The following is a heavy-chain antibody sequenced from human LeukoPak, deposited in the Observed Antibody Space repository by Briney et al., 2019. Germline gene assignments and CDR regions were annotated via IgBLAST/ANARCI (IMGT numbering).Heavy chain of an antibody. CDR1: GFPFSIYG. J-gene: IGHJ4*02. V-gene: IGHV3-23*01. CDR2: ISPGGGPT. CDR3: AKSQGWSSSWYFDY. Sequence: GSLRLSCAGSGFPFSIYGMNWVRQAPGKGLEWVSGISPGGGPTYYADSVKGRFTISRDDSKNTLYLQMNSLRAEDTALYYCAKSQGWSSSWYFDYWGQGTLVTVSS. D-gene: IGHD6-13*01.